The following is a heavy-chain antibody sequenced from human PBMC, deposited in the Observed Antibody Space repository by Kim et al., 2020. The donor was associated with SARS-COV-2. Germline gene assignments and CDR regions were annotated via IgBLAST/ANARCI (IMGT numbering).Heavy chain of an antibody. D-gene: IGHD3-16*01. CDR3: VRGLGSGRGEDY. V-gene: IGHV3-74*01. J-gene: IGHJ4*02. Sequence: YADSVKGRFTTARDKAQNRLYLQMNSVRAEDTGVYYCVRGLGSGRGEDYWGQGTLVTVSS.